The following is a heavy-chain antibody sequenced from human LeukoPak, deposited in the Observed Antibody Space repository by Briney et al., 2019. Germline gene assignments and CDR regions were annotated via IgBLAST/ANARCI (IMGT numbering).Heavy chain of an antibody. CDR3: ATKFDY. V-gene: IGHV4-59*12. J-gene: IGHJ4*02. Sequence: SETLSLTCTVSGGSISSYYWSWIRQPPGKGLEWIGEIFHSGSTNYNPSLKSRVTISVDKSKNHFSLKLNSVTAADTAVYYCATKFDYWGQGTLVTVSS. CDR2: IFHSGST. CDR1: GGSISSYY.